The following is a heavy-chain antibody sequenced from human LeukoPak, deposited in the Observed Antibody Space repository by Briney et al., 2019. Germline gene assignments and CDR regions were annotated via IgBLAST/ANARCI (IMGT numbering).Heavy chain of an antibody. Sequence: GGSLRLSCAASGFTFRSYWMHWARQAPGKGLVWVSRINSDGSSTSYADSVKGRFTISRDNAKNTLYLQMNSLRAEDTAVYYCAKGAYYFDYWGQGTLVSVSS. CDR2: INSDGSST. CDR1: GFTFRSYW. J-gene: IGHJ4*02. V-gene: IGHV3-74*01. CDR3: AKGAYYFDY.